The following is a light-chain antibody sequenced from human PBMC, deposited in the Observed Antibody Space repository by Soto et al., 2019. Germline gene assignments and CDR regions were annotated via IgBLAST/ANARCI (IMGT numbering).Light chain of an antibody. CDR2: ASS. Sequence: EIVLTQSPGTLSLSPGERATLSCKTSQSRGSNFLAWYQHKPGQAPRLLTYASSNRATDIPDRFSGSASGTDFTLTINRLEPEDFAVYYCQLYGISPHFGQGTRLEIK. J-gene: IGKJ5*01. V-gene: IGKV3-20*01. CDR1: QSRGSNF. CDR3: QLYGISPH.